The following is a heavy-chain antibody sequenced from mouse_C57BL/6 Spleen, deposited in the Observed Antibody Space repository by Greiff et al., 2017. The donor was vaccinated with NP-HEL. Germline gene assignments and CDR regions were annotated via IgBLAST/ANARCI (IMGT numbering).Heavy chain of an antibody. D-gene: IGHD4-1*01. CDR1: GYTFTSYW. CDR3: ARPTGTSWYFDV. V-gene: IGHV1-50*01. J-gene: IGHJ1*03. Sequence: QVQLQQSGAELVKPGASVKLSCKASGYTFTSYWMQWVKQRPGQGLEWIGEIDPSDSYTNYNQKFKGKATLTVDTSSSTAYMQLSSLTSEDSAVYYCARPTGTSWYFDVWGTGTTVTVSS. CDR2: IDPSDSYT.